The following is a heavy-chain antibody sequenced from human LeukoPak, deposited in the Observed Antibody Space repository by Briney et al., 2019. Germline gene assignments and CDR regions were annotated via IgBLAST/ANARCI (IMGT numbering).Heavy chain of an antibody. V-gene: IGHV1-46*01. CDR2: INPSGGYT. J-gene: IGHJ3*02. Sequence: GASVKVSCKASGYTFTSYYIHWVRQAPGQGLEWMGKINPSGGYTSNAQKFQGRVTMTRDTPTSTVYMEVSSLTSEDTGVYCCARGGSYSNDAFDIWGQGTMVTVSS. CDR3: ARGGSYSNDAFDI. D-gene: IGHD1-26*01. CDR1: GYTFTSYY.